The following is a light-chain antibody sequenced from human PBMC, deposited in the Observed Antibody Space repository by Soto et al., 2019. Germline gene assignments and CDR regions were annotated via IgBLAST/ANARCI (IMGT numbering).Light chain of an antibody. CDR3: MQGTHGYT. J-gene: IGKJ2*01. CDR1: QSLVSSDGNTY. Sequence: DVVMTQSPLSLPVTLGQPASISCRSSQSLVSSDGNTYLNWFHQRPGQSPRRLIYKVSNRDSGVPDRFSGSGSGTDFTLKISRVEAEDVGVYYCMQGTHGYTFGQGTKLEIK. CDR2: KVS. V-gene: IGKV2-30*01.